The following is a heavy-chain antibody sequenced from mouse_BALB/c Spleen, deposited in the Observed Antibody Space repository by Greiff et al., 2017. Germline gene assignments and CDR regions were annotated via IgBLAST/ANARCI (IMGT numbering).Heavy chain of an antibody. CDR2: IWSGGST. D-gene: IGHD1-1*01. CDR1: GFSLTSYG. J-gene: IGHJ4*01. V-gene: IGHV2-2*02. Sequence: QVQLKQSGPGLVQPSQSLSITCTVSGFSLTSYGVHWVRQSPGKGLEWLGVIWSGGSTDYNAAFISRLSISKDNSKSQVFFKMNSLQANDTAIYYCARRGDYGSSYEGAMDYWGQGTSVTVSS. CDR3: ARRGDYGSSYEGAMDY.